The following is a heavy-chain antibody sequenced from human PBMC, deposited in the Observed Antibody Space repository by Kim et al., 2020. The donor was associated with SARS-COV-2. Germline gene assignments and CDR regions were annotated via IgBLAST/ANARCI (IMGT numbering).Heavy chain of an antibody. CDR3: ARDSRDFWCGISGYFVY. V-gene: IGHV3-7*03. Sequence: GGSLRLSCAASGFTFSSYWMSWVRQAPGKGLEWVANIKQDGSEKYYVDSVKGRFTISRDNAKNSLYLQMNSLRAEDTAVYYCARDSRDFWCGISGYFVYWGQGTLVTVSS. J-gene: IGHJ4*02. CDR2: IKQDGSEK. D-gene: IGHD3-3*01. CDR1: GFTFSSYW.